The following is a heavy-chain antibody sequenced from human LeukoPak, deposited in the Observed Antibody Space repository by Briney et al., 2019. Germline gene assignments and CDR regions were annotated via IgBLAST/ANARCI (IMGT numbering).Heavy chain of an antibody. Sequence: PGGSLRLSCAASGFTFSSYGMHWVRQAPGKGLEWVAFIRYDGSNKYYADSVKGRFTISRDNSKNTLYLQMNSLRAEDTAVYYCAKDKAGNWNYLGYWGQGTLVTVSS. D-gene: IGHD1-20*01. CDR3: AKDKAGNWNYLGY. J-gene: IGHJ4*02. CDR1: GFTFSSYG. V-gene: IGHV3-30*02. CDR2: IRYDGSNK.